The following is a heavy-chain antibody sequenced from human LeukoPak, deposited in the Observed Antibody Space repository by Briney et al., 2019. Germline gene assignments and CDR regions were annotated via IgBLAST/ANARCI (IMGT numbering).Heavy chain of an antibody. V-gene: IGHV3-21*01. CDR3: ARGFSFDTAMVY. J-gene: IGHJ4*02. D-gene: IGHD5-18*01. CDR2: ISSSSSYI. CDR1: GFTFSNSA. Sequence: GGSLRLSCSASGFTFSNSAMHWVRQAPGKGLEWVSSISSSSSYIYYADSVKGRFTISRDNAKNSLYLQMNSLRAEDTAVCYCARGFSFDTAMVYWGQGTLVTVSS.